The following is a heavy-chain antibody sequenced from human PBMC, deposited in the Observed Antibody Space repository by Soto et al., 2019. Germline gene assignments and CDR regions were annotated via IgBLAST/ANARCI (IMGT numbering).Heavy chain of an antibody. J-gene: IGHJ5*02. CDR2: IYYSGST. D-gene: IGHD2-15*01. CDR1: GGSISSSSYY. V-gene: IGHV4-39*01. Sequence: SETLSLTCTVSGGSISSSSYYWGWIRQPPGKGLEWIGSIYYSGSTYYNPSLKSRVTISVDTSKNQFSLKLSSVTAADTAVYYCARQQPHYCSGGSCYSNWFDPWGQGTLVTVSS. CDR3: ARQQPHYCSGGSCYSNWFDP.